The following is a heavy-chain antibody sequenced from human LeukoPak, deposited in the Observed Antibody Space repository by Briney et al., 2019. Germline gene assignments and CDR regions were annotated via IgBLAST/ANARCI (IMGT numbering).Heavy chain of an antibody. CDR3: ARSFYYDSSGYRPDY. V-gene: IGHV5-51*01. Sequence: GESLKISCKGSGYSFTSYWIGWVRLMPGKGLEWMGIIYPGDSDTRYGPSFQGQVTISADKSINTAYLQWSSLKASDTAMYYCARSFYYDSSGYRPDYWSQGSRVTVSS. CDR2: IYPGDSDT. D-gene: IGHD3-22*01. J-gene: IGHJ4*02. CDR1: GYSFTSYW.